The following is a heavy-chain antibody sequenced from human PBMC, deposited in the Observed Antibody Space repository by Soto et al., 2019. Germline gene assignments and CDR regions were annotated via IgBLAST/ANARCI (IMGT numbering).Heavy chain of an antibody. CDR3: AREYTAWPLAYGLDV. Sequence: GSLRLSCVGSGFTFSTYSINWVRQAPGKGLEWVSSISSRSDIYYADSVKGGFTISRDNAKNSVSLQMDSVRAEDTAVYYCAREYTAWPLAYGLDVWGQGTTVTVSS. D-gene: IGHD2-2*02. CDR2: ISSRSDI. J-gene: IGHJ6*02. V-gene: IGHV3-21*01. CDR1: GFTFSTYS.